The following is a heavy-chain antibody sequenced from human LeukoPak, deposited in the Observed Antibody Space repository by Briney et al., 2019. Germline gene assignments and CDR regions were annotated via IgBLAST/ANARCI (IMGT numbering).Heavy chain of an antibody. Sequence: ASVNVSCKASRYTFTPYYIHSVRQSPGQELEWMGGINHNSVGTNYAQKFQGRVTMTRDTSISTAYMALGRLRSDDAAVYYCASQGGVGAAGTFDYWGQGTLVTVSS. CDR2: INHNSVGT. CDR1: RYTFTPYY. D-gene: IGHD1-26*01. V-gene: IGHV1-2*02. CDR3: ASQGGVGAAGTFDY. J-gene: IGHJ4*02.